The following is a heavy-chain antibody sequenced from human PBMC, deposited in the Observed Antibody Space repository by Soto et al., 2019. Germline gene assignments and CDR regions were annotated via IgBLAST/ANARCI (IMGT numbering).Heavy chain of an antibody. CDR1: GYDFTTYG. V-gene: IGHV1-18*01. CDR2: ISAHNGNT. CDR3: ARGRYGDY. J-gene: IGHJ4*02. Sequence: QVHLVQSGAEVKKPGASVKVSCKGSGYDFTTYGITWVRQAPGQGLEWMAWISAHNGNTDYAQKLQGRVTVTRDTSTSTAYMELSSLRSDDTAMYHCARGRYGDYWGQGALVTVS. D-gene: IGHD1-1*01.